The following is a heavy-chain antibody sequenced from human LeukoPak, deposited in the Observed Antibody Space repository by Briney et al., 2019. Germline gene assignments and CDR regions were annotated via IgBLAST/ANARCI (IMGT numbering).Heavy chain of an antibody. CDR2: IYYSGST. D-gene: IGHD3-22*01. CDR1: GGSISSGGYY. J-gene: IGHJ6*02. V-gene: IGHV4-31*03. Sequence: PSQTLSLTCTVSGGSISSGGYYWSWLRQHPGKGLEWIGYIYYSGSTYYNPSLKSRVTISVDTSKNQFSLKLSSVTAADTAVYYCARVVINNYYYGMDVWGQGTTVTVSS. CDR3: ARVVINNYYYGMDV.